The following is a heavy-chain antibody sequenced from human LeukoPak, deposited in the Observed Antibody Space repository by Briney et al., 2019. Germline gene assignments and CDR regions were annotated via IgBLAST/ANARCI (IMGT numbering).Heavy chain of an antibody. V-gene: IGHV4-59*01. Sequence: SETLSLTCTVSGGSISSYYWSWIRQPPGKGLEWIGYIYYSGSTNYKSSLKSRVTISVDTSKNQFSLKLSSVTAADTAVYYCARTTEGGYSYGYYYYYYMDVWGKGTTVTISS. J-gene: IGHJ6*03. CDR1: GGSISSYY. CDR3: ARTTEGGYSYGYYYYYYMDV. D-gene: IGHD5-18*01. CDR2: IYYSGST.